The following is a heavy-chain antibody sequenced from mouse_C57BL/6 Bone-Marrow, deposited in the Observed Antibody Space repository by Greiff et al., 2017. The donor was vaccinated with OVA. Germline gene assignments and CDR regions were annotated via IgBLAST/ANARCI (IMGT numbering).Heavy chain of an antibody. Sequence: VQLQQPGAELVMPGASVKLSCKASGYTFISYWMHWVKQRPGQGLEWIGEIDPSDSYTNYNQKFKGKSTLTVDKSSSTAYMQLSSLTSGDSAVYYCARDGYYLAYWGQGTLVTVSA. CDR2: IDPSDSYT. CDR1: GYTFISYW. V-gene: IGHV1-69*01. CDR3: ARDGYYLAY. J-gene: IGHJ3*01. D-gene: IGHD2-3*01.